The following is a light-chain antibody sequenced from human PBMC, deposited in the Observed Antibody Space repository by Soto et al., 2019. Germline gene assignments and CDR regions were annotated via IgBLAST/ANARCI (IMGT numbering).Light chain of an antibody. CDR2: TSG. V-gene: IGKV1-39*01. CDR1: QRITTY. Sequence: IHMTQSPSSLSASVGDRVTITCRASQRITTYLNWYQQKSGEAPKLLISTSGTLQRGVPSRFTGSGSGTDFTLTITSLHPADFAPCRCQQTYSTPYTFGQGTKLEIK. J-gene: IGKJ2*01. CDR3: QQTYSTPYT.